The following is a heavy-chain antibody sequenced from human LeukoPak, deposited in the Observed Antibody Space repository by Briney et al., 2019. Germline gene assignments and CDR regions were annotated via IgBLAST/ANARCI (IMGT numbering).Heavy chain of an antibody. Sequence: GGSLRLSCAVSGFTFTNAWMSWVRQAPGKGLEWVGRIKSKTDGGAAVYAAPVKGRFTISRDDSKNTLYPQMNSLKTEDTAVYYCTDGSGSYYRIFDCWGQGTLVTVSS. J-gene: IGHJ4*02. D-gene: IGHD3-10*01. CDR2: IKSKTDGGAA. CDR3: TDGSGSYYRIFDC. CDR1: GFTFTNAW. V-gene: IGHV3-15*01.